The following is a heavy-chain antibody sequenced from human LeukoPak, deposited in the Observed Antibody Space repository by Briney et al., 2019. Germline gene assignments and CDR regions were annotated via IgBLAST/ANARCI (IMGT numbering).Heavy chain of an antibody. CDR3: ARDGGSGSGDY. CDR1: GFTFSSYA. CDR2: ISYDGSNK. Sequence: GRSLRLSCAASGFTFSSYAMHWVRQAPGKGLEWVAVISYDGSNKYYADSVKGRFTISRDNSKNTLYLQMNGLRAEDTAVYYCARDGGSGSGDYWGQGTLVTVSS. D-gene: IGHD3-10*01. V-gene: IGHV3-30-3*01. J-gene: IGHJ4*02.